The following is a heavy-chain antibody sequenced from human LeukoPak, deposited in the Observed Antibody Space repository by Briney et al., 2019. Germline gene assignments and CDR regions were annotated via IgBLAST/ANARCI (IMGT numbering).Heavy chain of an antibody. V-gene: IGHV3-23*01. CDR3: ANDSLLVGYTSGWSSNSFDH. Sequence: GGSLRLSCAASGFTFRSYAMSWVRQAPGKGLEWVSTVTGGGGTTYYADSVKGRFTISRDNSKNTVYLQLNSLRADDTAVYYCANDSLLVGYTSGWSSNSFDHWGQGTLVSVSS. CDR2: VTGGGGTT. J-gene: IGHJ4*02. D-gene: IGHD6-19*01. CDR1: GFTFRSYA.